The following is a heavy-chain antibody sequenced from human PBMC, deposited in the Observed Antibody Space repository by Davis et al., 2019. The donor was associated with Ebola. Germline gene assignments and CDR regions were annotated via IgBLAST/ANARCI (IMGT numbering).Heavy chain of an antibody. D-gene: IGHD6-19*01. CDR3: AKSLVAGTSV. V-gene: IGHV3-23*01. Sequence: GGSLRLSCAASGFIFSSYVMSWVRQAPGKGLEWVSTFGTSADTYYAESVKGRFTISRDNSKNTLYLQMNSLRAEDTAVYYCAKSLVAGTSVWGQGTLVTVSS. CDR1: GFIFSSYV. J-gene: IGHJ4*02. CDR2: FGTSADT.